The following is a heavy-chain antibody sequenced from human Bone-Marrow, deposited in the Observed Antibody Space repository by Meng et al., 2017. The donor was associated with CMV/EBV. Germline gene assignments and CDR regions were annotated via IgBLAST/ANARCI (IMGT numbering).Heavy chain of an antibody. CDR2: INPNSGGT. J-gene: IGHJ4*02. CDR3: ARLPITLFGVVNVPDN. V-gene: IGHV1-2*02. CDR1: GYTFTGYY. D-gene: IGHD3-3*01. Sequence: ASVKVSCKASGYTFTGYYMHWVRQAPGQGLEWMGWINPNSGGTNYAQKFQGRVTMTRDTSISTAYMELSRLRSDDTAVYYCARLPITLFGVVNVPDNWGQGTLVTVSS.